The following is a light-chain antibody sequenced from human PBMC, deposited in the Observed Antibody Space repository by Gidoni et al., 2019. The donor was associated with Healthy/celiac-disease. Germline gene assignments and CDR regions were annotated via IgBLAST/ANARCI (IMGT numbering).Light chain of an antibody. J-gene: IGKJ3*01. V-gene: IGKV3-11*01. Sequence: EIVLTQSPATLSLSPGERATLSCRASQSVSSYLAWYQQKPGQAPRLLIYDASNRATGIPARFSGSGSGTDFTLTISSLEPEDFAVYYCQQRSTRFTFXPXTKVDIK. CDR1: QSVSSY. CDR3: QQRSTRFT. CDR2: DAS.